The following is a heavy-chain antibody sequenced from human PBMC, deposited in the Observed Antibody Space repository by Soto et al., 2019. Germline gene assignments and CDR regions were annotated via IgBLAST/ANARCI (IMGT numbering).Heavy chain of an antibody. V-gene: IGHV5-51*01. CDR2: IYPGDSDT. D-gene: IGHD6-13*01. J-gene: IGHJ3*02. CDR3: ATRSSWYFQGGFDI. Sequence: PGESLKISWKGSGYSFTNYWIGWVRQMPGKGLEWMGVIYPGDSDTRYSPSFQGQVTISADKSISTAYLQWSSEKAAETSMYYCATRSSWYFQGGFDIWGQGTRGTVSS. CDR1: GYSFTNYW.